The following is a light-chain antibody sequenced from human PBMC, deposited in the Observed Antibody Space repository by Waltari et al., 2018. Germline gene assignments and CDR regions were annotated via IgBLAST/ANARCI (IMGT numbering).Light chain of an antibody. V-gene: IGKV1-9*01. CDR2: AAS. CDR1: QSISSN. Sequence: IQLTQSPSSLSASVGDRLPITCRASQSISSNLAWYQQKPGKAPKLLISAASTLQSGVPLRFSGSGSGTDFTLTISSLQPEDFATYYCQQLNSYPITFGQGTRLEIK. CDR3: QQLNSYPIT. J-gene: IGKJ5*01.